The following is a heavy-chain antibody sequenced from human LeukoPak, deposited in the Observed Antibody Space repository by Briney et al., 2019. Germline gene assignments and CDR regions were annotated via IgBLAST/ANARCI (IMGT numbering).Heavy chain of an antibody. J-gene: IGHJ4*02. V-gene: IGHV3-7*01. Sequence: GGSLRLSCAASGFTFSDYSMTWVRQVPGKGLEWVANIKHDASDRYYVDSVKGRFTISRDNARTSLYLQMNSLRAEDTVVYYCAKDVGHNWGQGALVTVSS. CDR2: IKHDASDR. CDR1: GFTFSDYS. CDR3: AKDVGHN.